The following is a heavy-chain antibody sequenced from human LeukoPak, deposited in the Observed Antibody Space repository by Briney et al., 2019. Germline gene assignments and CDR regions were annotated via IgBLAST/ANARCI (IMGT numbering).Heavy chain of an antibody. D-gene: IGHD5-18*01. CDR2: IRSKSYRGTT. Sequence: GGSLRLSCTTSGFTFGDHAMSWVRQAPGKGLEWVGFIRSKSYRGTTEYAASVKGRFSISRDDSKGIVYLQMNSSKTEDTAVYYCTRGPIQLWPYYGMDVWGQGITVTVSS. CDR1: GFTFGDHA. V-gene: IGHV3-49*04. CDR3: TRGPIQLWPYYGMDV. J-gene: IGHJ6*02.